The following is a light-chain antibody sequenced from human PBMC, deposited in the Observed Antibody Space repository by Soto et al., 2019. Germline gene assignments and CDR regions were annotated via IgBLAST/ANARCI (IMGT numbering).Light chain of an antibody. V-gene: IGKV1-5*01. CDR2: DAS. CDR3: QQYNRLWT. J-gene: IGKJ1*01. CDR1: QTISTW. Sequence: DIQMTQSPSTLYASVGARVTITCRASQTISTWLAWHQQKPGKAPKLLIYDASSLESGGPSRFNGSGSGTEFALTISSRQLEDFATYYCQQYNRLWTCGQRTEVQIK.